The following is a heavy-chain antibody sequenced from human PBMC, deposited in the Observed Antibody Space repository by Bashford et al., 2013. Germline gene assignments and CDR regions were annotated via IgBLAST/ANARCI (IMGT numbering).Heavy chain of an antibody. CDR3: AADSSHYYYYGMDV. V-gene: IGHV1-58*01. J-gene: IGHJ6*02. Sequence: LEWIGWIVVGSGNTNYAQKFQERVTITRDMSTSTAYMELSSLRSEDTAVYYCAADSSHYYYYGMDVWGQGTTVTVSS. CDR2: IVVGSGNT.